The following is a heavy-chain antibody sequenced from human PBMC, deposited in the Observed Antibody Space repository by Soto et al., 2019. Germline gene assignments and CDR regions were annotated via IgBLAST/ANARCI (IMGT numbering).Heavy chain of an antibody. V-gene: IGHV2-26*01. CDR1: GFSLSNARMG. D-gene: IGHD6-6*01. CDR3: ARFLARPDTDWFDP. J-gene: IGHJ5*02. CDR2: IFSNDEK. Sequence: QVTLKESGPVLVKPTETLTLTCTVSGFSLSNARMGVSWIRQPPGKALEWLAHIFSNDEKSYSTSLKSRLTIAKDTSKSQVVLTMTNMHPVDTATYYCARFLARPDTDWFDPWGQGTLVTVSS.